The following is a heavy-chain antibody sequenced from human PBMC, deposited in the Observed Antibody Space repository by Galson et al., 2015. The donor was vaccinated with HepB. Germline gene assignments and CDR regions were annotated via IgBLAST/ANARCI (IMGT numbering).Heavy chain of an antibody. CDR1: GGSINSYY. D-gene: IGHD3-3*01. J-gene: IGHJ4*02. Sequence: SETLSLTCTVSGGSINSYYWSWIRQPAGKGLEWIGRMYGSGGTNYNPSLKSRVTMSVDTSKNQFSLKLSSVTAADTAIYYCAREEEQFGLEGFDSWGQGTLVTVSS. CDR3: AREEEQFGLEGFDS. CDR2: MYGSGGT. V-gene: IGHV4-4*07.